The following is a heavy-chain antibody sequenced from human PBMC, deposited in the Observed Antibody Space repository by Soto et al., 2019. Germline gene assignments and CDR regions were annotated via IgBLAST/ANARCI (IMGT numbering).Heavy chain of an antibody. CDR3: ARGGVGAAGGMDV. V-gene: IGHV1-69*08. J-gene: IGHJ6*02. D-gene: IGHD1-26*01. CDR2: IIPIFTQT. Sequence: QVQLVQSGAEVKKPGSSVKVSCKSSGYTFTIYSVTWVRQAPAQGLEWMGRIIPIFTQTNYAQKFQDRVTITADKSTSTVYMELSGPRYEDTAVYYCARGGVGAAGGMDVWGQGTTVTVSS. CDR1: GYTFTIYS.